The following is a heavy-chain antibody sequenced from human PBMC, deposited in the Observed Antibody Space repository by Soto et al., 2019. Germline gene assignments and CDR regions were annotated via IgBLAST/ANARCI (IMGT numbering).Heavy chain of an antibody. D-gene: IGHD3-10*01. CDR2: IYYSGST. CDR1: GGSISSYY. Sequence: QVQLQESGPGLVKPSETLSLTCTVSGGSISSYYWSWIRQPPGKGLEWIGYIYYSGSTNYNPSLKSRITLSVDTTKTQFSLKLSSVTAADTAVYYCASGPTMVRGVLSWGQGTLVTVSS. V-gene: IGHV4-59*01. J-gene: IGHJ5*02. CDR3: ASGPTMVRGVLS.